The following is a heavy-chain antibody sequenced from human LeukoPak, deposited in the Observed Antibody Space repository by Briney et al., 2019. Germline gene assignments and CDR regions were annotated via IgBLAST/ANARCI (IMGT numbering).Heavy chain of an antibody. CDR1: GYTFTSYY. V-gene: IGHV1-46*01. D-gene: IGHD3-22*01. CDR3: ARDAQVDDSSGYSLAY. Sequence: ASVKVSCTASGYTFTSYYMHWVRQAPGQGLEWMGIINPSGGSTSYAQKFQGRVTMTSDASTSTVHMELSSLRSEDTAVYYCARDAQVDDSSGYSLAYWGQGTLVSVSS. CDR2: INPSGGST. J-gene: IGHJ4*02.